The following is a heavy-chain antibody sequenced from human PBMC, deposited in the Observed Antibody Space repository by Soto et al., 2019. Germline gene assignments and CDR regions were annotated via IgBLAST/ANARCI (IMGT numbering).Heavy chain of an antibody. V-gene: IGHV1-3*01. Sequence: QVQLVQSGDEVNKPGASVKDSCKAFGSTFTSYAIHWVRKAPGQRLEWMGWINAGNGKTKYSQKFQGRVTITRDTSASTDYMELTSLRSEDTAVYYYAIDLAHGMPDYWGQGTLVTVSS. J-gene: IGHJ4*02. CDR3: AIDLAHGMPDY. CDR1: GSTFTSYA. D-gene: IGHD2-2*01. CDR2: INAGNGKT.